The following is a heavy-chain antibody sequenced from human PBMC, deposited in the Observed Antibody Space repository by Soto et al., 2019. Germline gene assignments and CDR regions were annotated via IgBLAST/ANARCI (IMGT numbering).Heavy chain of an antibody. CDR2: IYSSGST. CDR3: ARDGDGYNY. D-gene: IGHD5-12*01. Sequence: QVQLQESGPGLVKPSETLSLTCTVSGGSVSSGSYYWSWIRQPPGKGLEWIGYIYSSGSTSYNPSLKSRVTISVDTSKNQFSLKLSSVTAADTAVYYCARDGDGYNYWDQGTLVTVSS. J-gene: IGHJ4*02. V-gene: IGHV4-61*01. CDR1: GGSVSSGSYY.